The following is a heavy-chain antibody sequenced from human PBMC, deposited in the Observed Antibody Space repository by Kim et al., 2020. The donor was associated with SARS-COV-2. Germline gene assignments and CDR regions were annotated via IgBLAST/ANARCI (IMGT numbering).Heavy chain of an antibody. J-gene: IGHJ4*02. D-gene: IGHD3-22*01. CDR3: AKGYDSSGYSPLDY. V-gene: IGHV3-43D*03. CDR2: ISWDGGST. CDR1: GFTFDDYA. Sequence: GGSLRLSCAASGFTFDDYAMHWVHQAPGKGLEWVSLISWDGGSTYYADSVKGRFTISRDNSKNSLYLQMNSLRAEDTALYYCAKGYDSSGYSPLDYWGQGTLVTVSS.